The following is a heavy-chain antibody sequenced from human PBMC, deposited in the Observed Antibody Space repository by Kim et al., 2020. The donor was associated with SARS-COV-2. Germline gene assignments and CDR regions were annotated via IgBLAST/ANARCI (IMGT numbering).Heavy chain of an antibody. CDR3: ARVHRGDFWSGYYKGYYYYYMDV. V-gene: IGHV4-34*01. D-gene: IGHD3-3*01. CDR1: GGSFSGYY. J-gene: IGHJ6*03. Sequence: SETLSLTCAVYGGSFSGYYWSWIRQPPGKGLEWIGEINHSGSTNYNPSLKSRVTISVDTSKNQFSLKLSSVTAADTAVYYCARVHRGDFWSGYYKGYYYYYMDVWGKGTTVTVSS. CDR2: INHSGST.